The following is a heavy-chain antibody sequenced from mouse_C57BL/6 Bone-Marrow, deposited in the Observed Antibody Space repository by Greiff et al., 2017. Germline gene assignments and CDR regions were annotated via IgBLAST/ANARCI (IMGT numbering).Heavy chain of an antibody. CDR3: ARRVIFYYGYDD. J-gene: IGHJ2*01. V-gene: IGHV1-81*01. CDR1: GYTFTSYG. CDR2: IYPRSGNT. Sequence: QVQLQQSGAELARPGASVKLSCKASGYTFTSYGISWVKQRTGQGLEWIGEIYPRSGNTYYNEKFKGKATLTADKSSSTAYMELRSLTSEDSAVYFCARRVIFYYGYDDWGQGTTLTVSS. D-gene: IGHD2-2*01.